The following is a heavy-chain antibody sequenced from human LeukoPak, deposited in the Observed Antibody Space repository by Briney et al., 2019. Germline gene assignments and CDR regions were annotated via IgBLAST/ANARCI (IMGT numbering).Heavy chain of an antibody. CDR1: GGSFSGYY. D-gene: IGHD3-22*01. V-gene: IGHV4-34*01. CDR2: INHSGST. J-gene: IGHJ4*02. CDR3: ARDYDSSGYETHDY. Sequence: SETLSLTCAVYGGSFSGYYWSWIRQPPGKGLEWIGEINHSGSTNYNPSLKSRVTISVDTSKNQFSLKLSSVTAADTAVYYCARDYDSSGYETHDYWGQGTLVTVSS.